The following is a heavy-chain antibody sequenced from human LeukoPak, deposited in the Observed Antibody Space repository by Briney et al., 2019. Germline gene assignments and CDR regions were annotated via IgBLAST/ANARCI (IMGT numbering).Heavy chain of an antibody. CDR2: ISYDGSNK. CDR3: AKDIVVVPAAIGYYYYYGMAV. D-gene: IGHD2-2*01. CDR1: GFTFSSYG. Sequence: PGRSLRLSCAASGFTFSSYGIHWVRQAPGKGLEWVAVISYDGSNKYYADSVRGRFTISRDNSKNTLYLQMNSLRAEDTAVYYCAKDIVVVPAAIGYYYYYGMAVWGQGTTVTVSS. V-gene: IGHV3-30*18. J-gene: IGHJ6*02.